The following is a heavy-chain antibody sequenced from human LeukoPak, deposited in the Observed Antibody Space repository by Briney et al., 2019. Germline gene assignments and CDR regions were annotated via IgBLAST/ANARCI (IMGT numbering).Heavy chain of an antibody. CDR1: GGSISSGGYS. V-gene: IGHV4-30-2*01. CDR3: PRRGAAYFDY. J-gene: IGHJ4*02. CDR2: IYHSGST. D-gene: IGHD3-16*01. Sequence: PSETLSLTCAVSGGSISSGGYSWSWIRQPPGKGLEWIGCIYHSGSTYYNPSLKSRVTISVDRSKNQFSLKLSSVTAADPAVYYCPRRGAAYFDYGGQEPLVTVPP.